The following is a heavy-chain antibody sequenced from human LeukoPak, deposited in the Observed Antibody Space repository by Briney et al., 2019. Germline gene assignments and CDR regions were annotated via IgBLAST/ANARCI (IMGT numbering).Heavy chain of an antibody. CDR1: GFTFSSYS. D-gene: IGHD6-13*01. CDR3: ARDSSTVYYFDY. CDR2: ISSSSSYI. J-gene: IGHJ4*02. Sequence: PGGSLRLSCAASGFTFSSYSVNWVRQAPGKGLEWVSSISSSSSYIYYADSVKGRFTVSRDNAKNSLYLQVNSLRAEDTAVYYCARDSSTVYYFDYWGQGTLVTVSS. V-gene: IGHV3-21*01.